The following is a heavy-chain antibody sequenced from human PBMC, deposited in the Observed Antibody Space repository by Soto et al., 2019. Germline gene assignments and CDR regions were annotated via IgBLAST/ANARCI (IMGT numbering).Heavy chain of an antibody. J-gene: IGHJ6*02. CDR1: GGSISSGSYY. V-gene: IGHV4-39*01. D-gene: IGHD3-3*01. Sequence: SETLSLTCTVSGGSISSGSYYWGWIRQPPGKGLEWIGSIYYSGSTYYNPSLKSRVTISVDTSKNQFSLKLSSVTAADTAVYYCASTRVVIIPYPYYYGMDVWGQGTTVTVSS. CDR3: ASTRVVIIPYPYYYGMDV. CDR2: IYYSGST.